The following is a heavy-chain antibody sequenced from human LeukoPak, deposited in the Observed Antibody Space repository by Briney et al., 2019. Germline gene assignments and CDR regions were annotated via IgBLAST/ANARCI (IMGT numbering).Heavy chain of an antibody. J-gene: IGHJ4*02. V-gene: IGHV4-39*01. CDR3: ATLFDS. CDR1: GGAITNDNFY. CDR2: INYSGTT. Sequence: SETLSLTCTVSGGAITNDNFYWGWVRQPPGRGLEWAVSINYSGTTYYNPSLRSRLSISVETSRTQFFLTLNSVTAADTAVYYRATLFDSWGRGILVT.